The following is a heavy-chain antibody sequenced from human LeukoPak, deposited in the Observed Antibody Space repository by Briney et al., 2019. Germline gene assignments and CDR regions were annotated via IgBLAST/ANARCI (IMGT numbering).Heavy chain of an antibody. V-gene: IGHV1-69*05. CDR3: ARSRITGTTGYSFDY. D-gene: IGHD1-7*01. J-gene: IGHJ4*02. CDR2: IIPIFGTA. CDR1: GGTFSSYA. Sequence: GASVKVSCKASGGTFSSYAISWVRQAPGQGLEWMGGIIPIFGTANYAQKFQGRVTITTDESTSTAYMELSSLRSEDTAVYCCARSRITGTTGYSFDYWGQGTLVTVSS.